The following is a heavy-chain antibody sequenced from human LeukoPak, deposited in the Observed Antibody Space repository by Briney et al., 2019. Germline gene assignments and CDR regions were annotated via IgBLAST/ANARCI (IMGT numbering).Heavy chain of an antibody. J-gene: IGHJ5*02. Sequence: ASVKVSCKASGGTFSSYAISWVRQAPGQGLEWMGGIIPIFGTANYAQKFQGRVTITADESTSTAYMELSSLRSEDTAVYYCARAGYSSSFSRYNWFDPWGQGTLVTVSS. CDR2: IIPIFGTA. CDR3: ARAGYSSSFSRYNWFDP. CDR1: GGTFSSYA. D-gene: IGHD6-6*01. V-gene: IGHV1-69*13.